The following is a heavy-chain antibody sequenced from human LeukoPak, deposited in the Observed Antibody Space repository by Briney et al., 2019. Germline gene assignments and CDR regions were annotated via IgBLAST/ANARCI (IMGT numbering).Heavy chain of an antibody. J-gene: IGHJ4*02. CDR1: GYTFTSYG. D-gene: IGHD3-10*01. Sequence: ASVKVSCKASGYTFTSYGISWVRQAPGQGLEWMGWISAYNGNTNYAQKLQGRVTMTTDTSTSTAYMELRSLRSDDTAVYYCARVNNYYGARGGGYFDYWGQGTLVTVSS. CDR3: ARVNNYYGARGGGYFDY. V-gene: IGHV1-18*01. CDR2: ISAYNGNT.